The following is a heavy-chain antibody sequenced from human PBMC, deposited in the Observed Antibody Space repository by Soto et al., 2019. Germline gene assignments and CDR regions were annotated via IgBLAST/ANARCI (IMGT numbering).Heavy chain of an antibody. Sequence: PGESLKISCKASGYSFTTYWIGWVRQMPGKGLEWMGIIYPGDSDTKYSPSLQGQVSISADTSISTAYLQWTSLKASDTAMYYCARLRDLYYYDSSGYPYWGQGTLVTVSS. CDR1: GYSFTTYW. CDR3: ARLRDLYYYDSSGYPY. D-gene: IGHD3-22*01. J-gene: IGHJ4*02. V-gene: IGHV5-51*01. CDR2: IYPGDSDT.